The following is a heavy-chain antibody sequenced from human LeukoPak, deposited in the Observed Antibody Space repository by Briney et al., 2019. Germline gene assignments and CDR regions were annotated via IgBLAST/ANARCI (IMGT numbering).Heavy chain of an antibody. V-gene: IGHV4-31*03. CDR3: ARVRYSSSWYYYYGMDV. J-gene: IGHJ6*02. CDR2: IYYSGST. Sequence: SQTLSLTCTVSGGSISSGGYYWSWIRQHPGKGLEWIGYIYYSGSTNYNPSLKSRVTISVDTSKNQFSLKLSSVTAADTAVYYCARVRYSSSWYYYYGMDVWGQGTTVTVSS. CDR1: GGSISSGGYY. D-gene: IGHD6-13*01.